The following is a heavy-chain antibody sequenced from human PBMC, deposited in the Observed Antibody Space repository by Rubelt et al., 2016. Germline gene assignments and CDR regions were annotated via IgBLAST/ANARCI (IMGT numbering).Heavy chain of an antibody. J-gene: IGHJ3*01. CDR3: ARQWLFFEGAFDV. CDR1: GGSISSYY. V-gene: IGHV4-59*08. Sequence: VQLQESGPGLVKPSETLSLTCTVSGGSISSYYWSWIRQPPGKGLEWIGYIYYSGSANYNPSLKSRVTISVDTSKNQFSLKLSSVTAADTAVYYCARQWLFFEGAFDVWGQGTMVLVSS. CDR2: IYYSGSA. D-gene: IGHD3-3*01.